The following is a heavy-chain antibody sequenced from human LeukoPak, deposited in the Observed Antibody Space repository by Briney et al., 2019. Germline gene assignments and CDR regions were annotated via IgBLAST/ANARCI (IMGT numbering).Heavy chain of an antibody. CDR2: IKQDGSEK. CDR3: GRDSAGNDY. V-gene: IGHV3-7*01. J-gene: IGHJ4*02. Sequence: WSLRLSCAASGFTFSNYWMSWVRQAAGKGLEWVANIKQDGSEKYYVDSVKGRFTISRDNAKNSLYLQMNSVRAEDTAMYYCGRDSAGNDYWGQGTLVTVSS. CDR1: GFTFSNYW. D-gene: IGHD6-13*01.